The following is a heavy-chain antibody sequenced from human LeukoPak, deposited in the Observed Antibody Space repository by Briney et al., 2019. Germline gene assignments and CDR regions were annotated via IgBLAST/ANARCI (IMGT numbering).Heavy chain of an antibody. Sequence: GGSLRLSCAASGFTFDDYGMSWVRQAPGKGLEWVSGINWNGGSTGYADSVKGRFTISRDNAKNSLYLQMNSLRAEDTAVYYCAKEDSSTSYYYYYYYMDVWGKGTTVTISS. CDR2: INWNGGST. D-gene: IGHD2-2*01. V-gene: IGHV3-20*04. CDR3: AKEDSSTSYYYYYYYMDV. CDR1: GFTFDDYG. J-gene: IGHJ6*03.